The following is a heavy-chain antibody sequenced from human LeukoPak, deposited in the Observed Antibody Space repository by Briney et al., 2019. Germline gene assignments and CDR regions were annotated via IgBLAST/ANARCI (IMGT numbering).Heavy chain of an antibody. Sequence: PSETLSLTCAVYGGSFSGYYWSWIRQPPGKGLEWIGEINHSGSTNYNPSLKSRVTISVDTSKNQFSLKLSSVTAADTAVYYCARGRVMVRSPLDYWGQGTLVTVSS. D-gene: IGHD3-10*01. CDR1: GGSFSGYY. V-gene: IGHV4-34*01. CDR2: INHSGST. CDR3: ARGRVMVRSPLDY. J-gene: IGHJ4*02.